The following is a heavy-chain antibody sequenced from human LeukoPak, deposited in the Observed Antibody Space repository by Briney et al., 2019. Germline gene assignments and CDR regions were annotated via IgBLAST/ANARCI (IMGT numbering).Heavy chain of an antibody. D-gene: IGHD3-3*01. CDR2: ISGSGGST. J-gene: IGHJ6*02. Sequence: GGSLRLSCAASGFTFSSYAMSWVRQAPGKGLEWVSAISGSGGSTYYADSVKGRFTISRDNSKNTLYLQMNRRRAEDTAGYYCAKPVTYYDFWSGYHTDYYYYGMDVWGQGTTVTVSS. CDR1: GFTFSSYA. CDR3: AKPVTYYDFWSGYHTDYYYYGMDV. V-gene: IGHV3-23*01.